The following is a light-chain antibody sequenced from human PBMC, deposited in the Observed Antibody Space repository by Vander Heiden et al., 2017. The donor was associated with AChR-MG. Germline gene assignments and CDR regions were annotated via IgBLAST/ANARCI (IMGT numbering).Light chain of an antibody. CDR2: YDS. V-gene: IGLV3-21*04. J-gene: IGLJ3*02. Sequence: SYVLTQPPSVSVAPGKTARITCGGNNIGSKSVHWYQQKPGQAPVLVIYYDSDRPSGIPERFSGSNSGNTATLTISRVEAGDEADYYCQVWDSSSDWVFGGGTKLTVI. CDR1: NIGSKS. CDR3: QVWDSSSDWV.